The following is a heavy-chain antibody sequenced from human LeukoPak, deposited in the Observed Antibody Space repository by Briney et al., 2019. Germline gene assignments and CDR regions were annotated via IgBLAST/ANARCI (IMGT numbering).Heavy chain of an antibody. CDR2: IYPGDYDT. CDR1: GSIFTNYR. Sequence: HGASLKISCEGAGSIFTNYRIGWVRELPGKGLEWMGIIYPGDYDTRYSPSFQGQVTISADKFIRTAYLQWSSLKASDTAMYYCARRSGHGSGSYYLFDSWGQGTLVTVSS. CDR3: ARRSGHGSGSYYLFDS. D-gene: IGHD3-10*01. V-gene: IGHV5-51*01. J-gene: IGHJ4*02.